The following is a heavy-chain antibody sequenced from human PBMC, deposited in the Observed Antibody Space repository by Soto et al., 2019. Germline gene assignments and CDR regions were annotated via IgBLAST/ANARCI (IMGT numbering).Heavy chain of an antibody. CDR3: ARQAKIGDRSQFYFDS. V-gene: IGHV3-30*04. J-gene: IGHJ4*02. CDR2: ISYNGRNK. D-gene: IGHD3-16*01. CDR1: GFTFSFYA. Sequence: QVQLVESGGDVVQPGRSLRLSCVASGFTFSFYAMHWVRQAPGKGLEWVAVISYNGRNKHYVDSVKGRFTISRDNSQDTLYLQMDSLRPDDTAVYYCARQAKIGDRSQFYFDSWGQGTLVTVSS.